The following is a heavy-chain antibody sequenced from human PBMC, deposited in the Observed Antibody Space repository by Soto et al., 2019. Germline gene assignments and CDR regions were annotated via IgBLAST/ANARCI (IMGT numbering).Heavy chain of an antibody. CDR2: ISPDGSAA. J-gene: IGHJ4*02. D-gene: IGHD2-8*02. CDR3: VCWGHIVPVVPSDFDR. V-gene: IGHV3-74*01. Sequence: GGSLRLSCAASGFPFTNYWMNWVRQTPENVLMWVSRISPDGSAAGYADSGEGRFTVSRDNAKNTLDLQMHSLRDKDTARYYFVCWGHIVPVVPSDFDRWAEGTLDIVTS. CDR1: GFPFTNYW.